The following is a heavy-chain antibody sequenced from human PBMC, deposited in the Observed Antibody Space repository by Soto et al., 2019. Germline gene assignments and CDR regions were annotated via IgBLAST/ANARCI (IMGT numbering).Heavy chain of an antibody. D-gene: IGHD2-15*01. CDR3: AKVSGADVCTGGRCHSSDH. J-gene: IGHJ4*02. Sequence: EIQLLESGGGLVQPGGSLRLSCAASGFTFSNYAMSWVRQAPGRGLEWVSALSDDAAGTYYANSVKGRFTISRDNSKNTLYLQMNSLRAEDTATYYCAKVSGADVCTGGRCHSSDHWGQGTLVTVSS. CDR1: GFTFSNYA. V-gene: IGHV3-23*01. CDR2: LSDDAAGT.